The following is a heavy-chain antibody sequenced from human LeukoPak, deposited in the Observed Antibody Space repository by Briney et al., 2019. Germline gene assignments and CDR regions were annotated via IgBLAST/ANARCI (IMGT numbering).Heavy chain of an antibody. CDR1: GYSFTGYW. D-gene: IGHD6-19*01. V-gene: IGHV5-51*01. J-gene: IGHJ4*02. Sequence: GESLKISCKGSGYSFTGYWIGWVRQMPGKGLEWMGTIYPGDSDTRYSPSFQGQVTISADKSISTAYLQWSSLKASDTAMYYCARHPSVAGTYFDYWGQGTLVTVSS. CDR3: ARHPSVAGTYFDY. CDR2: IYPGDSDT.